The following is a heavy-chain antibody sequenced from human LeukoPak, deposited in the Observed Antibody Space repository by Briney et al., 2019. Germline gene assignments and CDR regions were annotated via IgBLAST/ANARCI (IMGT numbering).Heavy chain of an antibody. V-gene: IGHV1-69*06. D-gene: IGHD6-6*01. J-gene: IGHJ6*02. CDR1: GGTFSSYT. CDR3: ARGRYSSSINSMDV. Sequence: SVTVSCTASGGTFSSYTISWVRQAPGQGLEWMGGIIPIFGTANYAQKFQGRVTITADKSTSTAYMELSSLRSEDTAVYYCARGRYSSSINSMDVWGQGTTVTVSS. CDR2: IIPIFGTA.